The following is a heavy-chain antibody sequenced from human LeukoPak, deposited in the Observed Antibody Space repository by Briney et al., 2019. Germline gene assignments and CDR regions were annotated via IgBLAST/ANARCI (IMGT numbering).Heavy chain of an antibody. V-gene: IGHV3-23*01. D-gene: IGHD3-22*01. Sequence: GGSLRLSCAASGFTFSTYAMTWVRQAPGKGLEWVSGISASGGSTYYADSVKGRFTISRDNSKNTLYLQMNSLRAEDTAVYYCAKDQPRYYDSSGYYGAFDIWGQGTMVTVSS. CDR1: GFTFSTYA. CDR3: AKDQPRYYDSSGYYGAFDI. CDR2: ISASGGST. J-gene: IGHJ3*02.